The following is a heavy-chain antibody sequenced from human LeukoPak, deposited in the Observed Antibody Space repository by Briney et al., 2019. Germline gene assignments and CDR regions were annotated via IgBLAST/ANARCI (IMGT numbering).Heavy chain of an antibody. D-gene: IGHD6-19*01. V-gene: IGHV4-4*07. CDR2: IHTSGST. CDR3: AGRAQTTGWSFDY. J-gene: IGHJ4*02. Sequence: SEALSLTCIVSGGSISSYYWSWIRQPAGKGLEWIGQIHTSGSTNYNPSLKSRVAMSVDTSKNQFSLELSSVTAADTAVYYCAGRAQTTGWSFDYWGQGALVTVSS. CDR1: GGSISSYY.